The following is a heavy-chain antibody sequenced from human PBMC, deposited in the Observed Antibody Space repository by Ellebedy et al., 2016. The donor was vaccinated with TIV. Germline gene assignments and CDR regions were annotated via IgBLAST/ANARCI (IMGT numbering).Heavy chain of an antibody. CDR3: ARGKSGTYIHHAFDY. D-gene: IGHD1-14*01. V-gene: IGHV3-23*01. J-gene: IGHJ4*02. CDR1: GFTFSNYA. CDR2: FGVSGETT. Sequence: GESLKISCAASGFTFSNYAMSWVRQAPGKGLEWVPGFGVSGETTYYVDSVKGRFTISRDNSKNTLSLQMNSLRAEDTAIYYCARGKSGTYIHHAFDYWGQGTLVTVSS.